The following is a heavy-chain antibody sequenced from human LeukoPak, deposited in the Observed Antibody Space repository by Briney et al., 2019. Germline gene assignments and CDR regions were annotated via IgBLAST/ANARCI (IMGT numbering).Heavy chain of an antibody. V-gene: IGHV3-23*01. J-gene: IGHJ5*02. CDR3: AKVLPRGAGFGELLS. Sequence: GGSLRLSCAASGFTFSSYGMSWVRQAPGKGLEWVSAISGSGGSTYYADSVKGRFTISRDNSKNTLYLQMNSLRAEDMAVYYCAKVLPRGAGFGELLSWGQGTLVTVSS. D-gene: IGHD3-10*01. CDR1: GFTFSSYG. CDR2: ISGSGGST.